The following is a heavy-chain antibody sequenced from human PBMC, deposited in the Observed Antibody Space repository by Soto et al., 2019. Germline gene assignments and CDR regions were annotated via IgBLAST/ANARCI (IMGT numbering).Heavy chain of an antibody. D-gene: IGHD6-13*01. J-gene: IGHJ4*02. CDR2: ISGSGGST. CDR1: GFTFSSYA. V-gene: IGHV3-23*01. CDR3: AKVLTPWAAAGTGYFDY. Sequence: GGSLRLSCAASGFTFSSYAMSWVRQAPGKGLEWVSAISGSGGSTYYADSVKGRFTTSRDNSKNTLYLQMNSLRAEDTAVYYCAKVLTPWAAAGTGYFDYWGQGTLVTVSS.